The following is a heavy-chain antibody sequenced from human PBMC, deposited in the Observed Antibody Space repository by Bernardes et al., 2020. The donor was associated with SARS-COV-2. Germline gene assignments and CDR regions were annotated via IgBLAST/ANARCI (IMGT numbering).Heavy chain of an antibody. J-gene: IGHJ3*02. Sequence: SETLSLTCTVSGGSISSGGYYWSWIRQHPGKGLELIGYIYSSGSTYYNPSLKSRVTISVDTSKNQVSLKLSSVTAADTAVYYCARAGGLTIFGVVIIASFDIWGQGTMVNVSS. D-gene: IGHD3-3*01. V-gene: IGHV4-31*03. CDR3: ARAGGLTIFGVVIIASFDI. CDR2: IYSSGST. CDR1: GGSISSGGYY.